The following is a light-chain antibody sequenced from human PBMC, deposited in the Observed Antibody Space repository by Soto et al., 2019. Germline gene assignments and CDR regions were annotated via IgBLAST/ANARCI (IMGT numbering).Light chain of an antibody. Sequence: QSALTQPASVSGSPGQSITISCTGTSSDVGGSNYVSWYQQHPGKAPKLMIYDVSNRPSGVSNRFSGSKSDNTASLTISGLQAEEEADYYCSSYTSSSTRVFGAGTKVTVL. CDR1: SSDVGGSNY. J-gene: IGLJ1*01. V-gene: IGLV2-14*01. CDR3: SSYTSSSTRV. CDR2: DVS.